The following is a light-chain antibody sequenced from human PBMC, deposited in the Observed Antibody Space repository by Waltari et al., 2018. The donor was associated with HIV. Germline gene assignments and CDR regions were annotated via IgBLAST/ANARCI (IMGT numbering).Light chain of an antibody. J-gene: IGLJ3*02. CDR1: SSNIGYNF. Sequence: QSVLPQPPSVSAAPGQKVTISCSGSSSNIGYNFVSWYQQLPGTAPKLLIYENNKRPSGIPDRFSGSKSATSATLDITGLQTGDEADYHCGAWDSSLTVGMFGGGTKLTVL. CDR2: ENN. CDR3: GAWDSSLTVGM. V-gene: IGLV1-51*02.